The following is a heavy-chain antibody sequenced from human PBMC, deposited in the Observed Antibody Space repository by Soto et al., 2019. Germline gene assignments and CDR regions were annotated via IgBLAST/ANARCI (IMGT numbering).Heavy chain of an antibody. V-gene: IGHV1-69*06. J-gene: IGHJ5*02. CDR2: ILTMYGTA. CDR3: ARAGFNSSYHNWLDP. Sequence: SVKVSCNASGGSFSSYAISWGRHAPGQGLEWVGGILTMYGTANYAQKFHGRVTINADKSTSTAYMELSSLRSDDTAIYYCARAGFNSSYHNWLDPWGQGTLVTVSS. CDR1: GGSFSSYA. D-gene: IGHD6-6*01.